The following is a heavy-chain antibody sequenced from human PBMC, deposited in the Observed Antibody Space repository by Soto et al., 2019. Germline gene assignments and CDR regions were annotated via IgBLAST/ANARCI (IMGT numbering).Heavy chain of an antibody. CDR3: ARDKITGLFDY. V-gene: IGHV4-34*01. Sequence: QVQLQQWGAGLLKPSETLSLTCAVYGGSFSGYYWTWIRQPPGTVLEWIGENNHSGSTNSNPSLKXXVTISVDTAKIQFSLKLTSVTAADTAVYYCARDKITGLFDYWGQGTLVTVSS. CDR1: GGSFSGYY. J-gene: IGHJ4*02. D-gene: IGHD2-8*02. CDR2: NNHSGST.